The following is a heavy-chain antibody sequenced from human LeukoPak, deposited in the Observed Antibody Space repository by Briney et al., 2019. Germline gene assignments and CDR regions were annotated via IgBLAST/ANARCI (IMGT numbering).Heavy chain of an antibody. V-gene: IGHV4-4*07. CDR2: IYTSGST. CDR3: ARGWYSSSSGLFDY. J-gene: IGHJ4*02. CDR1: GGSISSYY. Sequence: SETLSLTCTVSGGSISSYYWSWIRQPAGKGLEWIGRIYTSGSTNYNPSLKSRVTMSVDTSKNQFSLKLSSVTAADTAVYYCARGWYSSSSGLFDYWGQGTLVTVSS. D-gene: IGHD6-6*01.